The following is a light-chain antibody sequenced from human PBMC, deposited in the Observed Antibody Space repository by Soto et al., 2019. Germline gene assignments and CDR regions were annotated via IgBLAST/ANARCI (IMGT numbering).Light chain of an antibody. CDR3: QQSYSLPT. CDR2: DAS. V-gene: IGKV1-39*01. Sequence: DLQMTQSPSSLSASVGDRVTITCRASQSIRSYLSWYQHKPGKAPKVLIYDASTLQSGVPARFSGSGSGTEFNLTISSLQPEDFATYYCQQSYSLPTFGQGTKLEIK. J-gene: IGKJ2*01. CDR1: QSIRSY.